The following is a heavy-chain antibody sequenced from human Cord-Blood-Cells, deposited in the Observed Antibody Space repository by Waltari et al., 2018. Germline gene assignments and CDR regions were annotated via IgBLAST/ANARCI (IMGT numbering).Heavy chain of an antibody. CDR3: AINPQGMVRGVIITSYWYFDL. D-gene: IGHD3-10*01. J-gene: IGHJ2*01. Sequence: TFSSYAISWVRQAPGQGLEWMGGIIPIFGTANYAQKFQGRVTITADESTSTAYMELSSLRSEDTAVYYCAINPQGMVRGVIITSYWYFDLWGRGTLVTVSS. CDR1: TFSSYA. CDR2: IIPIFGTA. V-gene: IGHV1-69*01.